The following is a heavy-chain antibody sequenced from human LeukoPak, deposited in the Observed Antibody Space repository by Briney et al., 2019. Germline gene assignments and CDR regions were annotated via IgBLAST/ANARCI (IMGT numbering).Heavy chain of an antibody. CDR3: ARGDCSSTSYHAFDI. CDR2: IIPIFGTA. V-gene: IGHV1-69*13. CDR1: GGTFSSYA. Sequence: GASVKVSCKASGGTFSSYAISWVRQAPGQGLEWMGGIIPIFGTANYAQKFQGRVTITADESTSTAYMELSSLRSEDTAVYYCARGDCSSTSYHAFDIWGQGTMVTVSS. D-gene: IGHD2-2*01. J-gene: IGHJ3*02.